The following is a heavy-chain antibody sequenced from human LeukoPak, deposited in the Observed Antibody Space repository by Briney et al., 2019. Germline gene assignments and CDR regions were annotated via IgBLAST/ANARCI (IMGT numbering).Heavy chain of an antibody. J-gene: IGHJ4*02. CDR1: GFTFSSYN. V-gene: IGHV3-21*04. CDR2: ISCSRSYI. D-gene: IGHD2/OR15-2a*01. Sequence: PGGSLRLSCAASGFTFSSYNMNWVRQAPGKGLEWVSSISCSRSYIYYADSVKCRFTISRDNAKHSLYLQMNSLRAEDTAVYSCARSGLSRFGFWGQGTLVTVSS. CDR3: ARSGLSRFGF.